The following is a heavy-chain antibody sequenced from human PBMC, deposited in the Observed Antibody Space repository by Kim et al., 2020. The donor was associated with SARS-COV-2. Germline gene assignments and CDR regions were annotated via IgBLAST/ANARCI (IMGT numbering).Heavy chain of an antibody. CDR2: ISSSSTYI. D-gene: IGHD5-18*01. V-gene: IGHV3-21*01. J-gene: IGHJ4*02. Sequence: GGSLRLSCAASGFTFSSYTMNWVRQAPGKGLEWVSSISSSSTYIYYADSLKGRFTISRDNAKNSLYLQMNSLRAEDTAMYYCATGKYNYGYDFFDSWGQGTLVTVSS. CDR1: GFTFSSYT. CDR3: ATGKYNYGYDFFDS.